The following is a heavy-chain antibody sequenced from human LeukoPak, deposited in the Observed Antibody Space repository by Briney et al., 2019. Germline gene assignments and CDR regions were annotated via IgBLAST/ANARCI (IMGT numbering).Heavy chain of an antibody. CDR2: IIPIVGTT. CDR1: GGTFSSYA. V-gene: IGHV1-69*13. J-gene: IGHJ4*02. CDR3: ARGGYYYDSSGYSHLPDY. Sequence: GASVKVSCKASGGTFSSYAFSWVRQAPGQGLERIGGIIPIVGTTNYAQMFQGRVTITADESTSTAYMELSSLRSEDTAVYYCARGGYYYDSSGYSHLPDYWGQGTLVTVSA. D-gene: IGHD3-22*01.